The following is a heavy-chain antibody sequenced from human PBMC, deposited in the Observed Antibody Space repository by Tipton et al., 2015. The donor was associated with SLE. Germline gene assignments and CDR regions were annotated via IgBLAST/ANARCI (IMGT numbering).Heavy chain of an antibody. J-gene: IGHJ2*01. D-gene: IGHD3-22*01. CDR2: IYHSGST. V-gene: IGHV4-38-2*02. CDR1: GYSIRSGNY. CDR3: ARRHYYESSGYSWYFDL. Sequence: TLSLTCTVSGYSIRSGNYWGWIRQPPGKRLEWIGSIYHSGSTYHTPSLESRVTISVDSSKNQFSLNLTSVTAADTAVYYCARRHYYESSGYSWYFDLWGRGTLVTVSS.